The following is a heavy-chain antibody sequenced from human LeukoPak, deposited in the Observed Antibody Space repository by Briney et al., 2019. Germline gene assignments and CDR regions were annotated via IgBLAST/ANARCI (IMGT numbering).Heavy chain of an antibody. CDR2: ISGSGGST. Sequence: SGGSLRLSCAASGFTFSTYAMSWVRQAPGKGLEWVSAISGSGGSTYYADSLKGRFTISRDNARNSLYLQMNSLRAEDTAVYYCARIGAASSRDYWGQGTLVTVSS. D-gene: IGHD6-13*01. J-gene: IGHJ4*02. CDR3: ARIGAASSRDY. CDR1: GFTFSTYA. V-gene: IGHV3-23*01.